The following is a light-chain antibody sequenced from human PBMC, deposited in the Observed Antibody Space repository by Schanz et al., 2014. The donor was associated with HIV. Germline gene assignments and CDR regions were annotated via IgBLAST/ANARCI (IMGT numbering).Light chain of an antibody. CDR2: DDT. CDR1: GSEFGSSLS. CDR3: CSYSRVGTPHYV. J-gene: IGLJ1*01. Sequence: QSALTQPASVSGPPGQSITFSCTGGGSEFGSSLSVSWYQQHAGKAPRLILYDDTLRPSEYSDRFSGSRSGNTASLTISGLQAEDEGDYYCCSYSRVGTPHYVFGTGTKLTVL. V-gene: IGLV2-14*03.